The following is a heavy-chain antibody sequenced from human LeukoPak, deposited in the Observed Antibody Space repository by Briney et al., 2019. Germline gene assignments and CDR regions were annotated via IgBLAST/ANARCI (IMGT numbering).Heavy chain of an antibody. CDR2: ISSSSSTI. Sequence: GGSLRLSCAASGFTFSSYEMNWVRQAPGKGLEWVSYISSSSSTIYYADSVKGRFTISRDNAKNSLYLQMNSLRAEDTAVYYCARQGGLRYFDWLNGPFDYWGQGTLVTVSS. CDR3: ARQGGLRYFDWLNGPFDY. D-gene: IGHD3-9*01. V-gene: IGHV3-48*01. J-gene: IGHJ4*02. CDR1: GFTFSSYE.